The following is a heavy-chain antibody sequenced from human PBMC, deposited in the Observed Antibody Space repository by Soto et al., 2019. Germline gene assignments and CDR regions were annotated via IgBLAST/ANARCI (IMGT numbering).Heavy chain of an antibody. V-gene: IGHV4-59*08. J-gene: IGHJ4*01. CDR2: IYYSGST. Sequence: SETLSLTCTVSGGSISSYYWSWIRQPPGKGLEWIGYIYYSGSTNYNPSLKSRVTISVDTSKNQFSLKLSSVTAADTAVYYCARRYGRAIDYWGHGTLFSVSS. CDR1: GGSISSYY. CDR3: ARRYGRAIDY. D-gene: IGHD3-16*01.